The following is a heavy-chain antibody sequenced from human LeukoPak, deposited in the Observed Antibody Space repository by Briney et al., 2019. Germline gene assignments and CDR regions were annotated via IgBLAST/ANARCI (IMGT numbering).Heavy chain of an antibody. CDR1: GFTFDDYA. V-gene: IGHV3-9*01. J-gene: IGHJ4*02. CDR3: AKTDSSGYYPHFDY. D-gene: IGHD3-22*01. Sequence: GGSLRLSCAASGFTFDDYAMHWVRQAPGKGLEWVSGISWNSGSIGYADSVKGRFTISRDNAKNSLYLQMNSLRAEDTALYYCAKTDSSGYYPHFDYWGQGTLVTVSS. CDR2: ISWNSGSI.